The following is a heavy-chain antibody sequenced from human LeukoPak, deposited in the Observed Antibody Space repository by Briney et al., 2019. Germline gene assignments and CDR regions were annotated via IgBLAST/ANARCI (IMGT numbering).Heavy chain of an antibody. V-gene: IGHV3-23*01. Sequence: PGGSLRLSCAASGFTFSSYGMSWVRQAPAKGLEWVSAISGSGGSTYYADSVKGRFTISRDNSKNTLYLQMNSLRAEDTAVYYSAKDMKGSGWYFDYWGQGTLVTVSS. CDR2: ISGSGGST. CDR3: AKDMKGSGWYFDY. J-gene: IGHJ4*02. D-gene: IGHD6-19*01. CDR1: GFTFSSYG.